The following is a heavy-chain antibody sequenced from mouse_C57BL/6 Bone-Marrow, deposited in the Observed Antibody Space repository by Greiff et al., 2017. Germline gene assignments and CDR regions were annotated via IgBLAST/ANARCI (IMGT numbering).Heavy chain of an antibody. CDR3: AGGYPWYFDV. CDR2: IHPNSGST. V-gene: IGHV1-64*01. J-gene: IGHJ1*03. D-gene: IGHD2-2*01. CDR1: GYTFTSYW. Sequence: QVHVKQPGAELLKPGASVKLSCKASGYTFTSYWMHWVKQRPGQGLEWIGMIHPNSGSTNYNEKFKSKATLTVDKSSSTAYMQLSSLTSEDSAVYYCAGGYPWYFDVWGTGTTVTVSS.